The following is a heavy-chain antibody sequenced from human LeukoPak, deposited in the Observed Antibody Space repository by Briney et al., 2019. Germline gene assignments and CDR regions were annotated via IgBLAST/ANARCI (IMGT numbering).Heavy chain of an antibody. J-gene: IGHJ3*02. CDR1: GGSISSYY. CDR3: ARYDFRSGHHDAFDI. CDR2: IHYSGST. D-gene: IGHD3-3*01. Sequence: SETLSLTCTVSGGSISSYYWSWIRQPPGKGLEWIGYIHYSGSTNYNPSLKSRDTISVDTSNQFSLKLSSVTAADTAVYYCARYDFRSGHHDAFDIWGHGTMVTVSS. V-gene: IGHV4-59*08.